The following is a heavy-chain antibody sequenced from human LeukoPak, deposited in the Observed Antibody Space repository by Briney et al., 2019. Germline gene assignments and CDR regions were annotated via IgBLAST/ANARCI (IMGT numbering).Heavy chain of an antibody. V-gene: IGHV1-2*04. J-gene: IGHJ5*02. CDR3: ARGRSRQLVYNWFDP. Sequence: GASVKVSCKASGYTFTNSGLNWVRQAPGQGLEWMGRINPNSGGTNYAQKFQGWVTMTRDTSISTAYMELSRLRSDDTAVYYCARGRSRQLVYNWFDPWGQGTLVIVSS. CDR2: INPNSGGT. CDR1: GYTFTNSG. D-gene: IGHD6-13*01.